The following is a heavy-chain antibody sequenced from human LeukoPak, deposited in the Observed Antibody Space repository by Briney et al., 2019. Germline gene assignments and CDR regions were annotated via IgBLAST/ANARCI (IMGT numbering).Heavy chain of an antibody. V-gene: IGHV3-48*02. D-gene: IGHD3-3*01. CDR1: GFTFSSYS. CDR3: ARAYSPPNRKVLRFLEWLFQKSYYYGMDV. J-gene: IGHJ6*02. Sequence: GGSLRLSCAASGFTFSSYSMNWVRQAPGKGLEWVPYISSSSSTIYYADSVKGRFTISRDNAKNSLYLQMNSLRDEDTAVYYCARAYSPPNRKVLRFLEWLFQKSYYYGMDVWGQGTTVTVSS. CDR2: ISSSSSTI.